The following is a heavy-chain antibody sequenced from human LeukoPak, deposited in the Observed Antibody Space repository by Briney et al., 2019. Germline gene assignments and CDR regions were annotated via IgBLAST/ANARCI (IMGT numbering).Heavy chain of an antibody. J-gene: IGHJ3*02. V-gene: IGHV1-2*04. CDR2: INPNSGGT. CDR1: GYTFTGYY. Sequence: ASVKVSCTASGYTFTGYYMHWVRQAPGQGLEWMGWINPNSGGTNYAQKFQGWVTMTRDTSISTAYMELSRLRSDDTAVYYCAINYYGSGSYGLDAFDIWGQGTMVTVSS. CDR3: AINYYGSGSYGLDAFDI. D-gene: IGHD3-10*01.